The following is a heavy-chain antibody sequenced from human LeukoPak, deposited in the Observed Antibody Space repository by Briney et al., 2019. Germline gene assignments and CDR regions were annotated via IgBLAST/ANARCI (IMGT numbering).Heavy chain of an antibody. J-gene: IGHJ5*02. V-gene: IGHV4-34*01. CDR2: INHSGST. CDR1: GGSFSGYY. Sequence: PSETLSLTCAVYGGSFSGYYWSWIRQPPGKGLEWIGEINHSGSTNYNPSLKSRVTISVDTSKNQFSLKLSSVTAADTAVYYCARSRAYYDFWSGFPKSNNWFDPWGQGTLVTVSS. D-gene: IGHD3-3*01. CDR3: ARSRAYYDFWSGFPKSNNWFDP.